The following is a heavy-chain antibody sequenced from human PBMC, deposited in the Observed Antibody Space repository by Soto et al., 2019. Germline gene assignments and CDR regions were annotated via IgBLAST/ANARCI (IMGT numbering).Heavy chain of an antibody. V-gene: IGHV1-69*04. CDR3: ARDLYDILTGPGAYYYYGMDV. J-gene: IGHJ6*02. CDR2: IIPILGIA. D-gene: IGHD3-9*01. CDR1: GGTFSSYT. Sequence: GASVKVSCKASGGTFSSYTISWVRQAPGQGLEWMGRIIPILGIANYARKFQGRVTITADKSTSTAYMELSSLRSEDTAVYYCARDLYDILTGPGAYYYYGMDVWGQGTTVTVSS.